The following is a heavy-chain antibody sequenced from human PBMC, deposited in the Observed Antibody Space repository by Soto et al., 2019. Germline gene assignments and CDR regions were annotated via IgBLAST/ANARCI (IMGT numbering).Heavy chain of an antibody. CDR1: GGSISSYY. CDR2: IYYSGST. D-gene: IGHD6-6*01. V-gene: IGHV4-59*01. J-gene: IGHJ5*02. Sequence: SETLSLTCTVSGGSISSYYWSWIRQPPGKGLEWIGYIYYSGSTNYNPSLKSRVTISVDTSKNQFSLKLISVTAADTAVYYCARDLSSSSYNWFDPWGQGTLVTVSS. CDR3: ARDLSSSSYNWFDP.